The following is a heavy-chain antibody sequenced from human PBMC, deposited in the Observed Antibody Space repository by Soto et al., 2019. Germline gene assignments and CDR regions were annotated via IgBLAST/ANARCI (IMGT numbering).Heavy chain of an antibody. Sequence: PGGSLRLSCAGSGFTFSNYGMSWVRQAPGKGLEWVSTISGSGGSTDSADSVKGRFTISRDNSKNTLYLQMNSLRVEDTAVYYCAKDFGSKFVNNNWPLDYWGQGTLVTVSS. CDR1: GFTFSNYG. D-gene: IGHD1-1*01. V-gene: IGHV3-23*01. J-gene: IGHJ4*02. CDR2: ISGSGGST. CDR3: AKDFGSKFVNNNWPLDY.